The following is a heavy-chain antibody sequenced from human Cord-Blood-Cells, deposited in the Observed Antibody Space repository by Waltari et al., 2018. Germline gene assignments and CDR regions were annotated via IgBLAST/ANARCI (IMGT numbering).Heavy chain of an antibody. CDR3: ARDGVDVWVAALRRMSYYYYYMDV. J-gene: IGHJ6*03. Sequence: QVQLVQSGAEVKKPGASVKVSCKASGYTFTGYYMHWVRQAPGPGLEWMGWINPNSGGTNYAQKFQGRVTMTRDTSISTAYMELSRLRSDDTAVYYCARDGVDVWVAALRRMSYYYYYMDVWGKGTTVTVSS. D-gene: IGHD6-6*01. CDR1: GYTFTGYY. V-gene: IGHV1-2*02. CDR2: INPNSGGT.